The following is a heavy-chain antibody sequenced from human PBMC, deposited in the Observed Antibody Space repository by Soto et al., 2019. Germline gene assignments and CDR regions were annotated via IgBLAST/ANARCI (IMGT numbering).Heavy chain of an antibody. CDR1: GGTFSSYA. CDR2: IIPIFGTA. V-gene: IGHV1-69*13. J-gene: IGHJ6*02. D-gene: IGHD3-22*01. Sequence: SVKVSCKASGGTFSSYAISWVRQAPGQGLEWMGGIIPIFGTANYAQKFQGRVTITADESTSTAYMELSSLRSEDTAVYYCARDAGDYYDTRYYYYYRMDVWGQGTTVTVSS. CDR3: ARDAGDYYDTRYYYYYRMDV.